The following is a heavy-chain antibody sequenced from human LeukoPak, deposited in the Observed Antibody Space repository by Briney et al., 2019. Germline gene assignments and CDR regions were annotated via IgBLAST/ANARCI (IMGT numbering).Heavy chain of an antibody. CDR1: GYTFTDYF. V-gene: IGHV1-2*02. CDR3: ARDPGYSSPRGDY. CDR2: INPNSGGT. D-gene: IGHD5-18*01. J-gene: IGHJ4*02. Sequence: GASVKFSCTASGYTFTDYFMHWVRQAPGQGLEWMGWINPNSGGTHYAQKFQGRVTMTRDTSISTAYMELSRLRSDDTAVYYGARDPGYSSPRGDYWGKGTLVTVSS.